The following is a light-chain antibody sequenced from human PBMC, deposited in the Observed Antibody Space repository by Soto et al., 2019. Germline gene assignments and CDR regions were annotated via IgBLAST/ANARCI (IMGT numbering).Light chain of an antibody. J-gene: IGKJ1*01. CDR3: QQYHNWPPAWT. V-gene: IGKV3-15*01. CDR2: GAS. CDR1: ESISRN. Sequence: EIVMTQSPATLSVSPGESATLSCRASESISRNLAWYQQKPGQAPSLLVYGASTRASGVAARFSGGGSGTDFALTISSLKSEDFAIYLCQQYHNWPPAWTFGQGTKVEIK.